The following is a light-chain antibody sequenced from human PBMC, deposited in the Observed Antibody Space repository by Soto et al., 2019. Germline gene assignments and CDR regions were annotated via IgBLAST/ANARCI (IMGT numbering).Light chain of an antibody. CDR1: QGIGST. CDR2: GAS. CDR3: QQYNNWPAIT. V-gene: IGKV3D-15*01. Sequence: EIVMTQSPATLSVSPGEGATLSCRASQGIGSTLAWCQQKPGQTPRLLIYGASSRATGIPDRFSGSGSGTDFTLTISRLEPEDFAVYYCQQYNNWPAITFGQGTRLEIK. J-gene: IGKJ5*01.